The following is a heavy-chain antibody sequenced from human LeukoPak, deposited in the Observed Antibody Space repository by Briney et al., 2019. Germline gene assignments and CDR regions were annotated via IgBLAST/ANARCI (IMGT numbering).Heavy chain of an antibody. D-gene: IGHD6-13*01. CDR3: ARWLVGSSWDDYYYYYMDV. CDR1: GYTFTGYY. V-gene: IGHV1-2*02. Sequence: GASVKVSCKASGYTFTGYYMHWVRQAPGQGLEWMGWINPNSGGTNYAQKFQGRVTMTRDTSISTAYMELSRLRSDDTAVYYCARWLVGSSWDDYYYYYMDVWGKGTTVTVSS. CDR2: INPNSGGT. J-gene: IGHJ6*03.